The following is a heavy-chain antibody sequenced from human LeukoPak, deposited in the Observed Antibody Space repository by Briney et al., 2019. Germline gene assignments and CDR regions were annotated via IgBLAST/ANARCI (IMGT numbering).Heavy chain of an antibody. D-gene: IGHD4-11*01. CDR2: IIPIFGTA. Sequence: SVKVSCKASVGTSSSYAISWVRDAPGQGLEWMGGIIPIFGTANYAQKFQGRVTITADESTSTAYMELSSLRSEDTAVYYCARDSTTVTTFDYWGQGTLVTVSS. CDR1: VGTSSSYA. V-gene: IGHV1-69*13. CDR3: ARDSTTVTTFDY. J-gene: IGHJ4*02.